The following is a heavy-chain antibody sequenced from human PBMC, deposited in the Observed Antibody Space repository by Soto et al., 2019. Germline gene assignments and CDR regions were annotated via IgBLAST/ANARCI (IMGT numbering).Heavy chain of an antibody. V-gene: IGHV4-59*01. CDR1: GGSISSYY. CDR2: IYYSGST. CDR3: ARSLGYSYGLTYYFDY. J-gene: IGHJ4*02. Sequence: SETLSLTCTVSGGSISSYYWSWIRQPPGKGLEWIGYIYYSGSTNYNPSLKSRVTISVDTSKNQFSLKLSSVTAADTAVYYCARSLGYSYGLTYYFDYWGQGTLVTVSS. D-gene: IGHD5-18*01.